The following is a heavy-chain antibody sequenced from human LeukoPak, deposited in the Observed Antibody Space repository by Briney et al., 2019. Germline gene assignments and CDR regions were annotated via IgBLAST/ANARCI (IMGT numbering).Heavy chain of an antibody. CDR3: ARGEHVLLWFRELGDYYYGMDV. J-gene: IGHJ6*02. CDR1: GYTFTGYY. Sequence: ASVKVSCKASGYTFTGYYMHWVRQAPGQGLEWMGWINPNSGGTNYAQKFQGRVTMTRDTSISTAYMELSRLRSDDTAVYYCARGEHVLLWFRELGDYYYGMDVWGQGTTVTVSS. CDR2: INPNSGGT. D-gene: IGHD3-10*01. V-gene: IGHV1-2*02.